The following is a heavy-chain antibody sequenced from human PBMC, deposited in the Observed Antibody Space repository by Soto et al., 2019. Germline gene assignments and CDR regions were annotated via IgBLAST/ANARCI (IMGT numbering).Heavy chain of an antibody. CDR2: IYYSGST. V-gene: IGHV4-31*03. J-gene: IGHJ4*02. Sequence: PSETLSLTCTVSGGSISSGGYYWSWIRQHPGKGLEWIGYIYYSGSTYYNPSLKSRVTISVDTSKNQFSLKLSSVTAADTAVYYCAKGSGSYYRGTFVYWGQGTLVTVSS. D-gene: IGHD1-26*01. CDR1: GGSISSGGYY. CDR3: AKGSGSYYRGTFVY.